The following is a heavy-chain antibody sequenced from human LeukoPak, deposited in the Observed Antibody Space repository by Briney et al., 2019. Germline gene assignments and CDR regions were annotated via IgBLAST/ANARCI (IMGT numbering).Heavy chain of an antibody. V-gene: IGHV1-69*05. D-gene: IGHD2-21*01. CDR2: IIPIFGTA. CDR1: GGTFSSCA. Sequence: ASVKVSCKASGGTFSSCAISWVRQAPGQGLEWMGGIIPIFGTANYAQKFQGRVTITTDKSTSTAYMELSSLRSEDTAVYYCAQSRTSLAYCGGDCYAFDYWGQGTLVTVSS. J-gene: IGHJ4*02. CDR3: AQSRTSLAYCGGDCYAFDY.